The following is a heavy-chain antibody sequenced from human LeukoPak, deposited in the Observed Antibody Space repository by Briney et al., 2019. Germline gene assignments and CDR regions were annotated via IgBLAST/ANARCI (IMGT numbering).Heavy chain of an antibody. V-gene: IGHV3-30*18. CDR3: AKDVSSGYYGDYFDY. Sequence: GGSLRLSCAASGFTFSNYGMHWVRQAPGKGLEWVAVISNDGSNNDYAAAVKGRFAISRDNNKNTMYVQMDSLRAEDTVVYYCAKDVSSGYYGDYFDYWGQGTLVTVSS. D-gene: IGHD3-22*01. J-gene: IGHJ4*02. CDR1: GFTFSNYG. CDR2: ISNDGSNN.